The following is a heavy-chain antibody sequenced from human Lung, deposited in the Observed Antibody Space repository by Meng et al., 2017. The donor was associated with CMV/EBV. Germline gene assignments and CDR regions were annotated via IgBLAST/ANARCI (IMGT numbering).Heavy chain of an antibody. CDR2: ISGSGGST. D-gene: IGHD3-3*01. V-gene: IGHV3-23*01. CDR1: GFTFSSYA. Sequence: EVQLLASXGGLVQSGXSLRLSXAAPGFTFSSYAMSWVRQAPGKGLEWVSAISGSGGSTYYADSVKGRFTISRDNSKNTLYLQMNSLRAEDTAVYYCAKVVSYDFWSGYSPVDYWGQGTLVTVSS. CDR3: AKVVSYDFWSGYSPVDY. J-gene: IGHJ4*02.